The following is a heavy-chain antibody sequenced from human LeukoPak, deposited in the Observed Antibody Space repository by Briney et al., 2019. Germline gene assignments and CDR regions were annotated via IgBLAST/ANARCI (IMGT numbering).Heavy chain of an antibody. CDR3: ARVVAVAGCFDY. Sequence: SETLSLTCTVSGGSISSSSYYWGWIRQPPGKGLEWIGSIYYSGSTYYNPSLKSRVTISVDTSKNQFSLKLSSVTAADTAVYYCARVVAVAGCFDYWGQGTLVTVSS. CDR2: IYYSGST. D-gene: IGHD6-19*01. J-gene: IGHJ4*02. CDR1: GGSISSSSYY. V-gene: IGHV4-39*07.